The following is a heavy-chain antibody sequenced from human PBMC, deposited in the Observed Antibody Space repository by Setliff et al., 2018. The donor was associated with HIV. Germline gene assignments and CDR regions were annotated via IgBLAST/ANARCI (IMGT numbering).Heavy chain of an antibody. Sequence: SETLSLTCTVSGGSTDSGSYYWAWIRQPPGKGLEWIGSMYYTGSTYYNPSLKSRVTISVDTSKNQFSLKLSSGTAADTAVYYCARSLGGIWKGYFDYWGQGTLVTVSS. D-gene: IGHD2-15*01. CDR3: ARSLGGIWKGYFDY. V-gene: IGHV4-39*07. CDR1: GGSTDSGSYY. J-gene: IGHJ4*02. CDR2: MYYTGST.